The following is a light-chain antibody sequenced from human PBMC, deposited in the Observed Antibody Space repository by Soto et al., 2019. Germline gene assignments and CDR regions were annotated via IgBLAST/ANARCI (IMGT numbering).Light chain of an antibody. CDR1: SSDVGGYNY. Sequence: QSALTQPRSVSGSPGQSVTISCTGTSSDVGGYNYVSWYQQHLGKAPKLMIFDVSKRPSGVPDRFSGSKSGSTASLTISGLQADDEADYYCCSYAGGFYVVGTGTKLTVL. V-gene: IGLV2-11*01. CDR3: CSYAGGFYV. J-gene: IGLJ1*01. CDR2: DVS.